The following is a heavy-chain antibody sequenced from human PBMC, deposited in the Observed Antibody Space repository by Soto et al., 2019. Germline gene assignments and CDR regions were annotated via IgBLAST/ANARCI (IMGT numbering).Heavy chain of an antibody. D-gene: IGHD3-10*01. Sequence: QVQRIQSGAEVKKPGASVKVSCKASGYTFTSSYIHWVRQAPGQGLEWMAIINPNGGSTNYAQKLQGRVTMTRDTSTSTVYMELSSLTSEDTAVYYCARSLMEGDYWGQGTLVTVSS. V-gene: IGHV1-46*03. CDR3: ARSLMEGDY. CDR1: GYTFTSSY. CDR2: INPNGGST. J-gene: IGHJ4*02.